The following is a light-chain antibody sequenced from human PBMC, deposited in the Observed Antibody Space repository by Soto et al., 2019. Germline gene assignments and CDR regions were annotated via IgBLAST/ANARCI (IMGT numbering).Light chain of an antibody. V-gene: IGLV1-40*01. CDR1: SSNIGAGYD. J-gene: IGLJ1*01. CDR3: QSYDSSLSGYV. CDR2: GNS. Sequence: QSVLTQPPSVSGAPGQKVTISCTGGSSNIGAGYDVNWYHQLPGTAPKLLIHGNSNRPSGVPDRFSGSKSGTSASLAITGLQAEDEADYFCQSYDSSLSGYVFGTGTKVTVL.